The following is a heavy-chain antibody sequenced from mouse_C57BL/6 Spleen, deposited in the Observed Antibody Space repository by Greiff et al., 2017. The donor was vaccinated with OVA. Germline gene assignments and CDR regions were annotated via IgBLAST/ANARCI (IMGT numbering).Heavy chain of an antibody. J-gene: IGHJ4*01. V-gene: IGHV1-80*01. Sequence: VQLQQSGAELVKPGASVKISCKASGYAFSSYWMNWVKQRPGKGLEWIGQIYPGDGDTNYNRKFNGKATLTADKSSSTAYMQLSSLTSEDSAVYFCARSFYGSRYYYAMDYWGQGTSVTVSS. CDR1: GYAFSSYW. D-gene: IGHD1-1*01. CDR3: ARSFYGSRYYYAMDY. CDR2: IYPGDGDT.